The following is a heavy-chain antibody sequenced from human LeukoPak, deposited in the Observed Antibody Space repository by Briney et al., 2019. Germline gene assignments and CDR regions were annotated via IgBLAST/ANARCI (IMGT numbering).Heavy chain of an antibody. CDR2: INHTGST. V-gene: IGHV4-34*01. Sequence: PSETLSLTCAVYGGSFSSYYWSWIRQPPGKGLEWIGEINHTGSTNYNPSLKSRVTISVDTSKNQFPLKLSSVTAADTAVYYCARPPRRAAHGYFDLWGRGTLVTVSS. D-gene: IGHD2-15*01. CDR1: GGSFSSYY. CDR3: ARPPRRAAHGYFDL. J-gene: IGHJ2*01.